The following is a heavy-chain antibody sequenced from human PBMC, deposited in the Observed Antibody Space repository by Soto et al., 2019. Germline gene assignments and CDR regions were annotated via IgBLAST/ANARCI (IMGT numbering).Heavy chain of an antibody. CDR3: AGDGITPLTGYSSGWYLGY. V-gene: IGHV3-33*01. J-gene: IGHJ4*02. CDR1: GFTFSSYG. D-gene: IGHD6-19*01. Sequence: GGSRRLSCAASGFTFSSYGMHWVRQAPGKGLEWVAVIWYDGSNKYYADSGKGRFTISRENSKNPLYLQMNSLRAEDPAVYYCAGDGITPLTGYSSGWYLGYWGQGTLVTVSS. CDR2: IWYDGSNK.